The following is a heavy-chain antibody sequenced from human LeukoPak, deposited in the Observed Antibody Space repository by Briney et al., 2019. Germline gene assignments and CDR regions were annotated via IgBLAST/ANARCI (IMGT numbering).Heavy chain of an antibody. V-gene: IGHV1-69*13. J-gene: IGHJ4*02. CDR1: GGTFSSYA. Sequence: VASVKVSCKASGGTFSSYAISWVRQAPGQGLEWMGGIIPIFGTANYAQKFQGRVTITADESTSTAYMELSSLRSEDTAVYYCATVQLWFGELSRFDYWGQGTLVTVSS. D-gene: IGHD3-10*01. CDR2: IIPIFGTA. CDR3: ATVQLWFGELSRFDY.